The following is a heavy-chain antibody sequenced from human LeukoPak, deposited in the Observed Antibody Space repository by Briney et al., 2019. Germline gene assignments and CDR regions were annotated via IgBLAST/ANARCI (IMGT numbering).Heavy chain of an antibody. Sequence: SETLSLTCLVSRGIIHIEGYFLRWIRQPPGKGLEWIGHMYFNGKTYYNSSLESRITMSIDTSKNQFFLKLRSVTAEDTAVYYFGHGGLVLAAILGNFDSWGQGTLVTVSS. CDR3: GHGGLVLAAILGNFDS. V-gene: IGHV4-30-4*01. CDR2: MYFNGKT. CDR1: RGIIHIEGYF. J-gene: IGHJ4*02. D-gene: IGHD4-23*01.